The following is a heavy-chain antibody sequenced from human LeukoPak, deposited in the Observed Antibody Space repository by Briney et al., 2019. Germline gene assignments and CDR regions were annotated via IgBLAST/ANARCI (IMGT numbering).Heavy chain of an antibody. J-gene: IGHJ4*02. CDR1: GYTFTSYA. CDR2: INFGNGNT. D-gene: IGHD6-19*01. Sequence: ASVKVSCKASGYTFTSYALHWVRQAPGQRLEWMGWINFGNGNTKYSQKLQGRVTITRDTSANTVYMDLSSLRSEDTAVYYCARGSLVEQWPVIDYWGQGTLVTVSS. CDR3: ARGSLVEQWPVIDY. V-gene: IGHV1-3*01.